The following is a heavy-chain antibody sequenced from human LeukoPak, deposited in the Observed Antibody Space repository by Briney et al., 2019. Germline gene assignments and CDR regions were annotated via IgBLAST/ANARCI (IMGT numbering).Heavy chain of an antibody. Sequence: ASVKVSCKASGYTFTSYGIGWVRQAPGQGLEWMGWISAYNGNTNYAQKLQGRVTMTTDTSTSTAYMELRSLRSDDTAVYYCARDRPEGYCSGGSCYPLSKDWYFDLWGRGTLVTVSS. CDR2: ISAYNGNT. J-gene: IGHJ2*01. CDR1: GYTFTSYG. V-gene: IGHV1-18*01. D-gene: IGHD2-15*01. CDR3: ARDRPEGYCSGGSCYPLSKDWYFDL.